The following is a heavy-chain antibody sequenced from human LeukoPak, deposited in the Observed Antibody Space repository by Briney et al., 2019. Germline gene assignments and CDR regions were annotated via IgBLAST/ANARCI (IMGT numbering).Heavy chain of an antibody. CDR1: GYTFTGYY. CDR2: ISAYNGNT. D-gene: IGHD3-22*01. Sequence: GASVKVSCKASGYTFTGYYMHWVRQAPGQGLEWMGWISAYNGNTNYAQKLQGRVTMTTDTSTSTAYMELRSLRSDDTAVYYCAREVYYYDSSGYPDYWGQGTLVTVSS. CDR3: AREVYYYDSSGYPDY. J-gene: IGHJ4*02. V-gene: IGHV1-18*04.